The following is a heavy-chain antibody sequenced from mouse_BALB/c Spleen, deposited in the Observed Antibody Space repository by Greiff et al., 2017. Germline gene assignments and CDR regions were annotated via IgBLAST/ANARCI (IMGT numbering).Heavy chain of an antibody. V-gene: IGHV1S26*01. J-gene: IGHJ4*01. Sequence: QVQLQQSGPELVKPGASVRISCKASGYTFTSYYIHWVKQRPGQGLEWIGYINPSTGYTEYNQKFKDKATLTADKSSSTAYMQLSSLTSEDSAVYYCASYYDGAMDYWGQGTSVTVSS. CDR2: INPSTGYT. D-gene: IGHD1-1*02. CDR1: GYTFTSYY. CDR3: ASYYDGAMDY.